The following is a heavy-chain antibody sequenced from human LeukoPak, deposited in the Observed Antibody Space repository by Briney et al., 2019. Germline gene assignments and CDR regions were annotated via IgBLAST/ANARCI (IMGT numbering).Heavy chain of an antibody. J-gene: IGHJ4*02. CDR3: ARLDSGRDYFDY. CDR1: GFTFSDYY. Sequence: PGGSLRLSCAASGFTFSDYYMSWIRQAPGKGLEWVSYISSSSSYTNYADSVKGRFTISRDNAKNSLYLQMNSLRAEDTAVYYCARLDSGRDYFDYWGRGTLVTVSS. CDR2: ISSSSSYT. V-gene: IGHV3-11*06. D-gene: IGHD6-25*01.